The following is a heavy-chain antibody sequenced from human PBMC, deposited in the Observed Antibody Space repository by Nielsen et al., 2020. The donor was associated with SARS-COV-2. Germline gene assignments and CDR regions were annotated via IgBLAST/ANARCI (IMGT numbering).Heavy chain of an antibody. CDR2: ISAYNGNI. Sequence: ASVKVSCKASGGTFSSYAISWVRQAPGQGLEWMGWISAYNGNIKYAQNFQGRVTMTEDTSTDTAYMELSSLRSEDTAVYYCARGVVPYYFDYWGQGTLVTVSS. D-gene: IGHD3-3*01. CDR1: GGTFSSYA. J-gene: IGHJ4*02. CDR3: ARGVVPYYFDY. V-gene: IGHV1-18*01.